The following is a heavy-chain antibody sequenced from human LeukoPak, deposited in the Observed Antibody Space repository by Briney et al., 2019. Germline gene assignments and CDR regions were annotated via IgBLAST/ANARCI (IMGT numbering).Heavy chain of an antibody. CDR3: ARGLAAAQADDAFDI. J-gene: IGHJ3*02. D-gene: IGHD6-13*01. CDR1: GYTFTGYY. Sequence: ASVRVSCKASGYTFTGYYMHWVRQASGQGLEWMGRINPNSGGTNYAQKFQGRVTMTRDTSISTAYMELSRLRSDDTAVYYCARGLAAAQADDAFDIWGQGTMVTVSS. V-gene: IGHV1-2*06. CDR2: INPNSGGT.